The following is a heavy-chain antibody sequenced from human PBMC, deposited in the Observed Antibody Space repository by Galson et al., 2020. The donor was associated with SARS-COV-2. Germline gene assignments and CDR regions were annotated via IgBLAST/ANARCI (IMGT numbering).Heavy chain of an antibody. V-gene: IGHV5-51*01. Sequence: TGGSLRLSCKGSGYSFTNYWIGWVRQMPGKGLELMGIIYAGDSDTRYSPSFQGQVTISVDKSINTAYVQWTSLKASDTAMYYCAKSVGSALRYFDYWGQGTLVTVSS. CDR2: IYAGDSDT. J-gene: IGHJ4*02. CDR1: GYSFTNYW. D-gene: IGHD6-19*01. CDR3: AKSVGSALRYFDY.